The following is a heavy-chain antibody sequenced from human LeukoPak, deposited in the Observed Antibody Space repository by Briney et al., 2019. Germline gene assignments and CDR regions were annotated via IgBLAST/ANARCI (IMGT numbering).Heavy chain of an antibody. CDR3: ARGIAAAGTDWFDP. CDR2: IYYSGST. D-gene: IGHD6-13*01. CDR1: GGSISSGDYY. Sequence: SQTLSLTCTVSGGSISSGDYYWSWIRQPPGKGLEWIGYIYYSGSTYYNPSLKSRVTISVDKSKNQFSLKLSSVTAADTAVYYCARGIAAAGTDWFDPWGQGTLVTVSS. J-gene: IGHJ5*02. V-gene: IGHV4-30-4*01.